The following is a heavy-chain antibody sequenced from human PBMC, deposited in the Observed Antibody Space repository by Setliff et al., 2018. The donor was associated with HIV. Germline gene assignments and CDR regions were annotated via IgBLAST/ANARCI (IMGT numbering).Heavy chain of an antibody. CDR1: GGTFSSYA. CDR3: AREGDCSGGSCYYYYGMDV. D-gene: IGHD2-15*01. J-gene: IGHJ6*02. Sequence: GASVKVSCKASGGTFSSYAISWVQQAPGQGLEWMGGIIPIFGTANYAQKFQGRVTITTDESTSTAYMELSSLRSEDTAVYYCAREGDCSGGSCYYYYGMDVWGQGTTVTVSS. CDR2: IIPIFGTA. V-gene: IGHV1-69*05.